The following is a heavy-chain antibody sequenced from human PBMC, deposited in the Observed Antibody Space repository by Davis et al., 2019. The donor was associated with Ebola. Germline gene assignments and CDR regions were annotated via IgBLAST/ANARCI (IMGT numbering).Heavy chain of an antibody. V-gene: IGHV3-7*01. Sequence: GESLKISCAASGFTFSSYWMSWVRQAPGKGLERVANILHAGCKKYYVDSVKGRFTISRDNSKNTLYLQMNSLRAEDTAVYYCARAGMGATEDYYYYNGMDIWGQGTTVTVSS. CDR3: ARAGMGATEDYYYYNGMDI. CDR1: GFTFSSYW. J-gene: IGHJ6*02. D-gene: IGHD1-26*01. CDR2: ILHAGCKK.